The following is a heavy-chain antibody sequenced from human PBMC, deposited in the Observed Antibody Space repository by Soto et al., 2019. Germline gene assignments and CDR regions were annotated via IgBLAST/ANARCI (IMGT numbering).Heavy chain of an antibody. CDR2: IDPSDSYT. CDR1: GYSFTSYW. J-gene: IGHJ6*02. V-gene: IGHV5-10-1*01. D-gene: IGHD4-4*01. CDR3: ARHPGLTVTSYYYYGMDV. Sequence: GESLKISCKVSGYSFTSYWISWLRQMPGKCLEWMGRIDPSDSYTNYSPSFQGHVTISADKSISTAYLQWSSLKASDTAMYYCARHPGLTVTSYYYYGMDVWGQGTTVTVSS.